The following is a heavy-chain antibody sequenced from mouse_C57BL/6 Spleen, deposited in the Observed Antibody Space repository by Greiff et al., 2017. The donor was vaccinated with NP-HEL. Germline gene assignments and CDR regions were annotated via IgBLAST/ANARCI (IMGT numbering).Heavy chain of an antibody. CDR1: GYTFTSYW. V-gene: IGHV1-7*01. CDR2: INPSSGYT. Sequence: QVHVKQSGAELAKPGASVKLSCKASGYTFTSYWMHWVKQRPGQGLEWIGYINPSSGYTKYNQKFKDKATLTADKSSSTAYMQLSSLTYEDSAVYYCAYGNYFVDYWGQGTTLTVSS. CDR3: AYGNYFVDY. J-gene: IGHJ2*01. D-gene: IGHD2-10*02.